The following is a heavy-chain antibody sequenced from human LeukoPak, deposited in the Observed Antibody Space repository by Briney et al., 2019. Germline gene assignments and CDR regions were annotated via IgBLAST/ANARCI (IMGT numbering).Heavy chain of an antibody. V-gene: IGHV3-74*01. D-gene: IGHD3-10*01. J-gene: IGHJ6*02. CDR3: ARVILRQTGPLGMDV. CDR1: GFTFSSYW. Sequence: GGSLRLSCAASGFTFSSYWMHWVRQVPGKGLVWVSRINSDGSSTRYADSVKGRFTISRDNAKNTLYLQMNSLRAEDTAVYYCARVILRQTGPLGMDVWGRGTTVTVSS. CDR2: INSDGSST.